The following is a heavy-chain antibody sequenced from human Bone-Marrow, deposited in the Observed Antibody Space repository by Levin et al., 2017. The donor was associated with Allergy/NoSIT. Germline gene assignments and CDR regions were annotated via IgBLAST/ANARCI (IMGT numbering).Heavy chain of an antibody. D-gene: IGHD2-21*01. J-gene: IGHJ5*02. CDR3: VKSRVNSIS. CDR2: IKKDGTEK. CDR1: GFNFSNYW. Sequence: GGSLRLSCTISGFNFSNYWMTWVRQAPGKGLEWVANIKKDGTEKNYVDSVKGRFTISRDNAKNSLSLQMNSLRVEDTAVYYCVKSRVNSISWGQGTLVTVSS. V-gene: IGHV3-7*01.